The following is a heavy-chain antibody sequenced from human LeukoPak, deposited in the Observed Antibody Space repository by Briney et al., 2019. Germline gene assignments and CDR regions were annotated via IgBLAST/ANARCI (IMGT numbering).Heavy chain of an antibody. Sequence: PSETLSLTCTVSGGSISSSSYYWGWIRQPPGKGLEWIGSIYYSGSTYYNPSLKSRVTISVDTSKNQFSLKLSSVTAADTAVYYCAGHPDIVAYMDVWGKGTTVTISS. CDR2: IYYSGST. J-gene: IGHJ6*03. CDR1: GGSISSSSYY. CDR3: AGHPDIVAYMDV. V-gene: IGHV4-39*01. D-gene: IGHD2-15*01.